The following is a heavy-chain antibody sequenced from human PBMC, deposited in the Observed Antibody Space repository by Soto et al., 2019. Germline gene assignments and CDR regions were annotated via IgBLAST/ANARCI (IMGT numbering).Heavy chain of an antibody. D-gene: IGHD5-12*01. Sequence: EVQLVESGGGLVKPGGSLRLSCAASGFTFSSYSMNWVRQAPGKGLEWVSSISSSSYIYYADSVKGRFTISRDNAKISLYLQMNSLRAEDTAVYYCARGTETWLQLLAYFDYWGQGTLVTVSS. J-gene: IGHJ4*02. V-gene: IGHV3-21*01. CDR2: ISSSSYI. CDR1: GFTFSSYS. CDR3: ARGTETWLQLLAYFDY.